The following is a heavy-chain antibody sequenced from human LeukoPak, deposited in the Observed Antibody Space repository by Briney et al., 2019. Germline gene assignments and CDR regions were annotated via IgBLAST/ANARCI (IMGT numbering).Heavy chain of an antibody. V-gene: IGHV1-18*01. J-gene: IGHJ4*02. D-gene: IGHD4-17*01. Sequence: ASVKVSCKASGYTFTSYGISWVRQAPGQGLEWIGWISAYNGNTNYAQKLQGRVTVTTDTSTSTAYMELRSLRSDDTAVYYCARDQDYGEIDYWGQGTLVTVSS. CDR1: GYTFTSYG. CDR3: ARDQDYGEIDY. CDR2: ISAYNGNT.